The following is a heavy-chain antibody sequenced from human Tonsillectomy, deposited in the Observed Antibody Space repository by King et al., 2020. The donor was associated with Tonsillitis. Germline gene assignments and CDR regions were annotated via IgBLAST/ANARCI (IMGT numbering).Heavy chain of an antibody. V-gene: IGHV3-33*01. CDR1: GFTFSSYG. J-gene: IGHJ4*02. CDR2: IWDDGRNK. Sequence: VQLVESGGGVVQPGRSLRLSCAASGFTFSSYGMHWVRQAPGKGLEWGAGIWDDGRNKYYSDSVKGRFTISRDNSKNTLYLQMNSLRAEDTAVYYCAGDLVGYCSSTSCHHFDYWGQGTLVTVSS. CDR3: AGDLVGYCSSTSCHHFDY. D-gene: IGHD2-2*01.